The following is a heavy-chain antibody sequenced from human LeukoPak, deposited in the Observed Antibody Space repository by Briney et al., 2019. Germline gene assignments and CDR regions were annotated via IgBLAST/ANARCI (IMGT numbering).Heavy chain of an antibody. CDR3: SRNGLVDFDY. V-gene: IGHV3-49*04. J-gene: IGHJ4*02. CDR2: IRRRAYGGAA. CDR1: GFAFDDFA. Sequence: GGSLRLSCTTSGFAFDDFAMSWVRQPAGKGLEWVGFIRRRAYGGAAEYAASVKGRFIISRDDSKGIAYLQMNSLKTEDAAVYYCSRNGLVDFDYWGQGSRVIVSP.